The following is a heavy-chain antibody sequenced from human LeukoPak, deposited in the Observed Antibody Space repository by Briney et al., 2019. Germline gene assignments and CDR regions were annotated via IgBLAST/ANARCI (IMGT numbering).Heavy chain of an antibody. Sequence: GGSLRLSCSASGFTFSSYAMHWVRQAPGKGLEYVSAISSNGGSTYYADSVKGRFTISRDSSKNTLYLQMNSLRAEDTAVYYCARGKAVTGFDIWGQGTMVTVSS. J-gene: IGHJ3*02. CDR3: ARGKAVTGFDI. D-gene: IGHD4-17*01. CDR2: ISSNGGST. V-gene: IGHV3-64*04. CDR1: GFTFSSYA.